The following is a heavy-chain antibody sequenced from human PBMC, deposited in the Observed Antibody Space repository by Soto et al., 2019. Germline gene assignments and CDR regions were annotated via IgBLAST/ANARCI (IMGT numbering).Heavy chain of an antibody. CDR2: IDRSGRTI. CDR3: ERVSLDNYYYYGMDV. V-gene: IGHV3-48*03. Sequence: PGGSLRLSCAASGFIFSTYEMNWVRQGPGMGLEWVSYIDRSGRTIYYADSVKGRFTISRDNAKNSLYLQMNSLRAEDTAVYYCERVSLDNYYYYGMDVWGQGPTVTVYS. CDR1: GFIFSTYE. D-gene: IGHD3-22*01. J-gene: IGHJ6*02.